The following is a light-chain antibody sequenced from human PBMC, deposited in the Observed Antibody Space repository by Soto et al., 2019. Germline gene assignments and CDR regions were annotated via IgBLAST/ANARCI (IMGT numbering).Light chain of an antibody. J-gene: IGKJ2*01. CDR3: QQYHSDPFT. V-gene: IGKV1-5*01. CDR2: AAS. CDR1: QGINDW. Sequence: DIPMTQSPSTLSASVGDTVTITCRASQGINDWLAWSQQKPGKAPRLLIYAASYLDSGVPSRFSGSGSGTEFTLTINSLQPGDFATYYCQQYHSDPFTFGQGTKLEIK.